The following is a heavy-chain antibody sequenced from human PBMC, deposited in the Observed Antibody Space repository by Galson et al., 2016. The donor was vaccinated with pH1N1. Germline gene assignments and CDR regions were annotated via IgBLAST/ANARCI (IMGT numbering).Heavy chain of an antibody. J-gene: IGHJ6*01. Sequence: SLRLSCAASGFTFSSYAMSWVRQAPGKGLEWVSAISGSGGSTYSADSVKGRFTISRDNSKNTLFLQMNSLRAEDTAVYYCAKHIGYFRSTSCQYYYYYGMDGWGEGTTVTGSS. V-gene: IGHV3-23*01. D-gene: IGHD2-2*01. CDR3: AKHIGYFRSTSCQYYYYYGMDG. CDR1: GFTFSSYA. CDR2: ISGSGGST.